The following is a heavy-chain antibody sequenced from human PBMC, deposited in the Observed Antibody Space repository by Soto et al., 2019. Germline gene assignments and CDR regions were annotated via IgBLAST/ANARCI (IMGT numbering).Heavy chain of an antibody. D-gene: IGHD3-22*01. J-gene: IGHJ4*02. CDR2: ISGSGGST. CDR3: AKDTDYYDSSGLVDY. Sequence: GGSLRLSCAASGFTFSSYAMSWVRQAPGKGLEWVSAISGSGGSTYYADSVKGRFTISRDNSKNTLYLQMNSLRAEDTAVYYCAKDTDYYDSSGLVDYWGQGTLVTVSS. CDR1: GFTFSSYA. V-gene: IGHV3-23*01.